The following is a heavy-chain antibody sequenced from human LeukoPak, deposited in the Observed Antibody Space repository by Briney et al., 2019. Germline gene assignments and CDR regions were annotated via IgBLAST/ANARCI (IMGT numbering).Heavy chain of an antibody. CDR2: ISSSSSYI. Sequence: GGSLRLSCAASGFTFSSYSMNWVRQAPGKGLEWVSSISSSSSYIYYADAVKGRFTISRDNAKDSLYLQMNSLRAEDTAVYYCARGSWGIPLGYCSNTSCYYYYFDYWGQGTLVTGSS. D-gene: IGHD2-2*01. V-gene: IGHV3-21*01. CDR1: GFTFSSYS. J-gene: IGHJ4*02. CDR3: ARGSWGIPLGYCSNTSCYYYYFDY.